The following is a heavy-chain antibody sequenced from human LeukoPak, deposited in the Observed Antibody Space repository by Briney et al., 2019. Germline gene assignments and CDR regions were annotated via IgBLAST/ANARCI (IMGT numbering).Heavy chain of an antibody. CDR3: ARVGYSSSSGARL. J-gene: IGHJ4*02. D-gene: IGHD6-6*01. CDR2: INPNSGGT. V-gene: IGHV1-2*02. CDR1: GYTFTGYY. Sequence: GGSVKVSCKASGYTFTGYYMHWVRQAPGQGLEWMGWINPNSGGTNYAQKSQGRVTMTRDTSISTVYMELSRLRSDDTAVYYCARVGYSSSSGARLWGQGTLVTVSS.